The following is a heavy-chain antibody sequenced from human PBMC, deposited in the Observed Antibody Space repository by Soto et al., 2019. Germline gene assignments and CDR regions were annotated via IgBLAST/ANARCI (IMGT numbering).Heavy chain of an antibody. D-gene: IGHD6-13*01. J-gene: IGHJ4*02. CDR1: GGSISHYH. CDR2: IFYNGST. CDR3: ARAGGYDSSWYSDY. V-gene: IGHV4-59*01. Sequence: PSETLSLTYTVSGGSISHYHWNWIRQAPGKGMEWIGYIFYNGSTHYNPSLQTRVTISLDKSKSQFSLKLSSVTAADTAVYYCARAGGYDSSWYSDYWGQGTLVTVSS.